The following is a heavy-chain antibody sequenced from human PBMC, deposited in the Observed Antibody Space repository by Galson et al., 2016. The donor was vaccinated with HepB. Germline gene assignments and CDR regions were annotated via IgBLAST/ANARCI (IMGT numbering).Heavy chain of an antibody. CDR1: GFTFTSYA. D-gene: IGHD3-22*01. J-gene: IGHJ4*02. CDR3: AKPKGDYDSRGYHYWSQGLYHFDY. Sequence: SLRLSCAASGFTFTSYAMSWVRQAPGKGLEWVSAISGRGGSTYYADSVKGRFTISRDNSKNTLYLQTNSVRADDTAVYYCAKPKGDYDSRGYHYWSQGLYHFDYWGQGTLVTVSS. V-gene: IGHV3-23*01. CDR2: ISGRGGST.